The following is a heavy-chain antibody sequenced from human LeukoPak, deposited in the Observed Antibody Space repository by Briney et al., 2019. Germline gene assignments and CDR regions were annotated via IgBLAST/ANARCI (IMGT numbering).Heavy chain of an antibody. J-gene: IGHJ4*02. D-gene: IGHD3-10*01. Sequence: SETLSLACAVYGGSFSGYYWSWIRQPAGKGLEWIGRIYTSGSTNYNPSLKSRVTISVDTSKNQSSLKLSSVTAADTAVYYCARDQWRFGELSHWGQGTLVTVSS. CDR3: ARDQWRFGELSH. CDR1: GGSFSGYY. V-gene: IGHV4-4*07. CDR2: IYTSGST.